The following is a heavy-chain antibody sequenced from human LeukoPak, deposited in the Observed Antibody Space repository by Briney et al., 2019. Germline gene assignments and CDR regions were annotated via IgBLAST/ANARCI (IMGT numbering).Heavy chain of an antibody. CDR3: ASDLTTVTKGFDI. CDR1: GDSISTHY. V-gene: IGHV4-59*11. CDR2: VSSIGLT. J-gene: IGHJ3*02. Sequence: PSETLSPTCTISGDSISTHYWTWIRQSPGKGLEWIGYVSSIGLTNYNPSLKSRVTISVDTSKNHFSLRLRSLTAADTAVYYCASDLTTVTKGFDIWGQGTVVTVSS. D-gene: IGHD2-8*01.